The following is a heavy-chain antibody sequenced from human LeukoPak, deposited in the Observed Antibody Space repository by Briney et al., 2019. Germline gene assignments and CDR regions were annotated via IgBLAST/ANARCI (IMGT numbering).Heavy chain of an antibody. CDR1: GITFSNYA. CDR3: ASGPQVTKTRYFDL. Sequence: GGSLRLSCAASGITFSNYAMHWVRQGPGKGLECISTISSDGGSTYYANSVKGRFTISRDNSKNTLYLQMGSLRAEDMAVYYCASGPQVTKTRYFDLWGRGTRVTVSS. D-gene: IGHD4-11*01. J-gene: IGHJ2*01. V-gene: IGHV3-64*01. CDR2: ISSDGGST.